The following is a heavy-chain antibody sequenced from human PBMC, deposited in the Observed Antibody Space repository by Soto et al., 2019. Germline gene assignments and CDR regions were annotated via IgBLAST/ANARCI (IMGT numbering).Heavy chain of an antibody. CDR3: ARGPGFFWSGYSGEDAFDI. D-gene: IGHD3-3*01. Sequence: GGSLRLSCAASGFTVSSNYMSWVRQAPGKGLEWVSVIYSGGSTYYADSVKGRFTISRDNSKNTLYLQMNSLRAEDTAVYYCARGPGFFWSGYSGEDAFDIWGQGTMVTVSS. J-gene: IGHJ3*02. V-gene: IGHV3-53*01. CDR2: IYSGGST. CDR1: GFTVSSNY.